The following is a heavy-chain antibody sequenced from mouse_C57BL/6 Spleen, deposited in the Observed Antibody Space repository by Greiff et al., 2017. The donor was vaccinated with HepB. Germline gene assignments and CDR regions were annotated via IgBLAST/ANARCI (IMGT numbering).Heavy chain of an antibody. CDR2: ISYDGSN. J-gene: IGHJ1*03. CDR1: GYSITSGYY. CDR3: ARGGYDDWYFDV. D-gene: IGHD2-2*01. V-gene: IGHV3-6*01. Sequence: EVKLQESGPGLVKPSQSLSLTCSVTGYSITSGYYWNWIRQFPGNKLEWMGYISYDGSNNYNPSLKNRIAITRDTSKNQFFLKLNSVTTEDTATYYCARGGYDDWYFDVWGTGTTVTVSS.